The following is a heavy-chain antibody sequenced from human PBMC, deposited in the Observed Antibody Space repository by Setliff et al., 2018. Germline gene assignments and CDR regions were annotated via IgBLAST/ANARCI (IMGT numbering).Heavy chain of an antibody. CDR2: IHPNTGST. V-gene: IGHV1-2*06. Sequence: GASVKVSCKTSGYTFTAYYIYWVRQAPGHGLELMGRIHPNTGSTNYLQDFQGRVTITGDTSIYTVYMELTGLTSGDTAVYYCAKQGYSDSLYAFDVWGQGTVVTVSS. D-gene: IGHD3-16*02. CDR1: GYTFTAYY. J-gene: IGHJ3*01. CDR3: AKQGYSDSLYAFDV.